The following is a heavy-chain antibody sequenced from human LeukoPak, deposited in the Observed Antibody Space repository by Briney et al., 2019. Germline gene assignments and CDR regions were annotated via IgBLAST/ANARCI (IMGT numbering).Heavy chain of an antibody. J-gene: IGHJ4*02. D-gene: IGHD2-15*01. CDR1: GFTFSSYA. CDR3: AREVVAATQLDY. CDR2: ISSSSTYI. Sequence: PGGSLRLSCAASGFTFSSYAMSWVRQAPGKGLEWVSSISSSSTYIYYADSVKGRFTISRDNAKNSVYLQMNSLRVEDTAVYYCAREVVAATQLDYWGQGTLVTVSS. V-gene: IGHV3-21*01.